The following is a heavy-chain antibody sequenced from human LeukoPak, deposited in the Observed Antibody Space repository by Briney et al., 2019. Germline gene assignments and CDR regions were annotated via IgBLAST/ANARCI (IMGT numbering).Heavy chain of an antibody. V-gene: IGHV4-4*02. J-gene: IGHJ2*01. D-gene: IGHD3-3*01. Sequence: SETLSLTCAVSGGSISRSNWWSWVRQPPGRGLEGIGEIYHSGSTNYNPSLKSRVTISVDKSKNQFSLKLSSVTAADTAVYYCAREDYDDSGAWYFDLWGRGTLVTVSS. CDR2: IYHSGST. CDR3: AREDYDDSGAWYFDL. CDR1: GGSISRSNW.